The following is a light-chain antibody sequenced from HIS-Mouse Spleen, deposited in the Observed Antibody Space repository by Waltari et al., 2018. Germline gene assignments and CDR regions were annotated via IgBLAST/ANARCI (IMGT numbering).Light chain of an antibody. CDR2: EGS. J-gene: IGLJ3*02. CDR1: SSYVGSYNL. Sequence: QSALTQPASVSGSPGQSITISCTGTSSYVGSYNLVSWYQQHPGKAPKLMIYEGSKRPSGVSNRFSGSKSGTTASLTISGLQAEDEADYYCCSYAGSSTWVFGGGTKLTVL. V-gene: IGLV2-23*01. CDR3: CSYAGSSTWV.